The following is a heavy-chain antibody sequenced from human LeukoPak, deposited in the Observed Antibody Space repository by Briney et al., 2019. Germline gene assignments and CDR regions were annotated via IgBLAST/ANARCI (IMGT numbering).Heavy chain of an antibody. D-gene: IGHD5-24*01. CDR2: IIPIFGTA. J-gene: IGHJ6*02. Sequence: SVKVSCKAFGGTFSSYAISWVRQAPGQGLEWMGGIIPIFGTANYAQKFQGRVTITADESTSTAYMELSSLRSEDTVVYYCASTVYNWGPDYYGMDVWGQGTTVTVSS. V-gene: IGHV1-69*13. CDR1: GGTFSSYA. CDR3: ASTVYNWGPDYYGMDV.